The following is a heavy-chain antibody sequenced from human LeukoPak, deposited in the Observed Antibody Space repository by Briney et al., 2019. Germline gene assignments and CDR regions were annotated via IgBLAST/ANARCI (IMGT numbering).Heavy chain of an antibody. CDR1: GYSISSGYY. D-gene: IGHD2-15*01. Sequence: ASETLSLTCTVSGYSISSGYYWGWIRQPPGKGLEWIGSIYHSGSTYYNLSLKSRVIIFLDTSKNQFSLKLSSVTAADTAVYYCARLWSTSCKGGSCPHQPNYWGQGTRVTVPS. V-gene: IGHV4-38-2*02. CDR3: ARLWSTSCKGGSCPHQPNY. J-gene: IGHJ4*02. CDR2: IYHSGST.